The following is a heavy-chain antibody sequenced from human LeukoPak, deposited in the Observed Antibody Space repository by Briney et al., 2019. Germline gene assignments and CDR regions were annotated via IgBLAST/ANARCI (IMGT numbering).Heavy chain of an antibody. CDR2: IHYRGNT. Sequence: SETLSLTCTVSGGAISSDSHYWGWIRQTPGKGLEWIGSIHYRGNTYNNPSLKSRVTLSVDTSKSQFSLKLSSVTAADTAVYYCARHLYSESYYFLGPGTLVTVSS. CDR1: GGAISSDSHY. J-gene: IGHJ4*02. D-gene: IGHD1-26*01. V-gene: IGHV4-39*01. CDR3: ARHLYSESYYF.